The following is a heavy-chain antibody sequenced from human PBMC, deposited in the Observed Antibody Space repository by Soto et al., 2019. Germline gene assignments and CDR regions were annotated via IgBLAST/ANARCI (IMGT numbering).Heavy chain of an antibody. Sequence: SENLYLTCTVYAGAMSGRRNYWGWMRQPPGKGLECMASFFIEGNTYYNPSLKSRVTISVATSKNNFSLKLSFVIAANPAVYFCARRHGLDIDAYYWGQG. CDR1: AGAMSGRRNY. CDR2: FFIEGNT. D-gene: IGHD3-16*01. V-gene: IGHV4-39*01. J-gene: IGHJ4*02. CDR3: ARRHGLDIDAYY.